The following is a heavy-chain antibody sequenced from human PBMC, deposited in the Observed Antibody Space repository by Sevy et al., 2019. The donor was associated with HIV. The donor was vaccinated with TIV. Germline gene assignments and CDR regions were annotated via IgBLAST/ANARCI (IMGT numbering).Heavy chain of an antibody. V-gene: IGHV3-7*03. J-gene: IGHJ3*02. D-gene: IGHD1-1*01. CDR1: GFTFSTSW. Sequence: GGSLRLSCAASGFTFSTSWMTWVRQAPGKGLEWVANIRSDETGMYNVGSVKGRFTISRDNAKNSVYLQLNSLRAEDTAIYYCARAYRSAFDIWGQGTMVTVSS. CDR2: IRSDETGM. CDR3: ARAYRSAFDI.